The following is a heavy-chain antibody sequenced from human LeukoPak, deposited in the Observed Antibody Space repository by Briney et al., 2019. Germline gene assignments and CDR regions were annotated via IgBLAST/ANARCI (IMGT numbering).Heavy chain of an antibody. D-gene: IGHD3-3*01. Sequence: SVKVSCKASGGTFSSYAISWVRQAPGQGLEWMGGIIPIFGTANYAQKFQGRVTVTADESTSTAYMELSSLRSEDTAVYYCARTDLGGVRFLWFDPWGQGTLVTVSS. V-gene: IGHV1-69*01. CDR2: IIPIFGTA. J-gene: IGHJ5*02. CDR1: GGTFSSYA. CDR3: ARTDLGGVRFLWFDP.